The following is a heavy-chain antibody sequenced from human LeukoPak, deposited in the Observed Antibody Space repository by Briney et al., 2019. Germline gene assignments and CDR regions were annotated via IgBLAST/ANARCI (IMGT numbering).Heavy chain of an antibody. CDR1: GFIFSNYG. V-gene: IGHV3-33*06. D-gene: IGHD6-6*01. J-gene: IGHJ4*02. CDR2: IWYDGSHK. CDR3: AKPPDPYSTSSHYFDS. Sequence: PGGSLRLSCATSGFIFSNYGLYWVRQAPGKGLEWVAVIWYDGSHKYYADSVKGRFTISRDNSKNTLYLQMNNLRAEDTAVYFCAKPPDPYSTSSHYFDSWGQGTLVTVSS.